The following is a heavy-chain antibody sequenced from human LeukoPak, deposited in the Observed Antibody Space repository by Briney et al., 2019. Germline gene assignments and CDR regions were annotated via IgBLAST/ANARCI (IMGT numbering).Heavy chain of an antibody. J-gene: IGHJ5*02. CDR2: ISGSGLIT. CDR3: ANRGVDYYGSGNWFDP. CDR1: GFTFNTYA. D-gene: IGHD3-10*01. Sequence: GGSLRLSCAASGFTFNTYAMSWVRQAPGKRLEWVSTISGSGLITYYAESVKGRFTISRDNSKNTLYLQMNSLRAEDTAVYYCANRGVDYYGSGNWFDPWGQGTLVTVSS. V-gene: IGHV3-23*01.